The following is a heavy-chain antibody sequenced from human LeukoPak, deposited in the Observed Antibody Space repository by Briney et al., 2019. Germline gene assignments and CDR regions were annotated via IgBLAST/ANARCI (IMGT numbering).Heavy chain of an antibody. J-gene: IGHJ3*02. CDR1: GFTFSSYG. CDR3: AKDSAPRGYYYDSSGYYPSAFDI. Sequence: PGGSLRLSCAASGFTFSSYGMSWVRQAPGKGLEWVSAISGSGGSTYYADSVKGRFTISRDNSKNTLYLQMNSLRAEDTAVYYCAKDSAPRGYYYDSSGYYPSAFDIWGQGTMVTVSS. D-gene: IGHD3-22*01. V-gene: IGHV3-23*01. CDR2: ISGSGGST.